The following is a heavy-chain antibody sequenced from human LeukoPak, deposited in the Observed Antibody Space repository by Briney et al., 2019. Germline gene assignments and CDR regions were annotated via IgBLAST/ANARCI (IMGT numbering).Heavy chain of an antibody. Sequence: GRSLRLSCAASGFTFSSYGMHWVRQAPGKGLEWVTLISYDGSHEFYADSVKGRFTISRDNSKNTVYLQMNSLRLDDTAVYYCATDILVTGDNWGQGTLVAVSS. V-gene: IGHV3-30*03. D-gene: IGHD2-21*02. CDR3: ATDILVTGDN. CDR1: GFTFSSYG. J-gene: IGHJ4*02. CDR2: ISYDGSHE.